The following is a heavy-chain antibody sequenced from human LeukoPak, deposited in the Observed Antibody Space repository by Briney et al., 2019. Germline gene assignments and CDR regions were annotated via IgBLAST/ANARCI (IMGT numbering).Heavy chain of an antibody. CDR1: GGSISSGSYY. CDR2: IYTSGST. D-gene: IGHD3-22*01. Sequence: SETLSLTCTVSGGSISSGSYYWSWIRQPAGKGLEWIGRIYTSGSTNYNPSLKSRVTISVDTSKNQFSLKLSSVTAADTAVYYCARAFPSRITMIVVVTPHYFDYWGQGTLVTVSS. CDR3: ARAFPSRITMIVVVTPHYFDY. V-gene: IGHV4-61*02. J-gene: IGHJ4*02.